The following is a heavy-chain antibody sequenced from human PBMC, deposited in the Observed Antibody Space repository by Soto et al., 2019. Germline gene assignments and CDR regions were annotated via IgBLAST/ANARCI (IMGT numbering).Heavy chain of an antibody. Sequence: VQLVESGGGLVQPGGSLRLSCAASGFTFITYWMHWVRQVPGKGLVWVSRINSDGGSTTYADSVKGRFTISRDNAKSTLYLQLNSLRVEDTAVYYCASSLLTPFDYWGQGTLVTVSS. J-gene: IGHJ4*02. V-gene: IGHV3-74*01. CDR1: GFTFITYW. CDR3: ASSLLTPFDY. CDR2: INSDGGST. D-gene: IGHD7-27*01.